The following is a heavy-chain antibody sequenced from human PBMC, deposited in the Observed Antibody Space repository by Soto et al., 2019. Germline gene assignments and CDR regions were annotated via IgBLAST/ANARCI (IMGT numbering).Heavy chain of an antibody. V-gene: IGHV4-59*01. J-gene: IGHJ6*03. CDR3: ARGQSGYDYLTISNYHYYYMDV. CDR2: IYYSGST. Sequence: SETLSLTCTVSGGSISSYYWSWIRQPPGKGLEWIGYIYYSGSTNYNPSLKSRVTISVDTSKNQFSLKLSSVTAADTAVYYCARGQSGYDYLTISNYHYYYMDVWGKGTTVTVSS. D-gene: IGHD5-12*01. CDR1: GGSISSYY.